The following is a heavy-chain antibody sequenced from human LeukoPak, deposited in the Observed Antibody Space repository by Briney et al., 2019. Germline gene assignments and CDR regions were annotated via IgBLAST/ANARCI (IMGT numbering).Heavy chain of an antibody. D-gene: IGHD3-10*01. V-gene: IGHV4-4*02. Sequence: SETLSLTCAVSGGSISSSNWWSWIRQPPGKGLEWIGEIYHSGSTNYNPSLKSRVTISVDKSKNQFSLKLSSVTAADTAVYYCGFGELPYYMDVWGKGTTVTISS. J-gene: IGHJ6*03. CDR1: GGSISSSNW. CDR3: GFGELPYYMDV. CDR2: IYHSGST.